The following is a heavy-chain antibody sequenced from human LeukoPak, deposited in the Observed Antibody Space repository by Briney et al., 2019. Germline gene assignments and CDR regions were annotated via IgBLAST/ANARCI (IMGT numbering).Heavy chain of an antibody. J-gene: IGHJ4*02. CDR1: GFTFSSYW. D-gene: IGHD1-26*01. CDR2: INTDGSST. V-gene: IGHV3-74*01. CDR3: AKFASKWELPDYFDY. Sequence: GGSLRLSCAASGFTFSSYWMHWVRQAPGKGLVWVSRINTDGSSTSYADSVKGRFTISRDNSKNTLYLQMNSLRAEDTAVYYCAKFASKWELPDYFDYWGQGTLVTVSS.